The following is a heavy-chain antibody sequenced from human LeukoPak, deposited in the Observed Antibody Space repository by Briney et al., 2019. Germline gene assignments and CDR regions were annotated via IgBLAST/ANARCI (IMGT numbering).Heavy chain of an antibody. CDR1: GFTLSSFE. CDR3: ASDPRDGGQNV. Sequence: GGSLRLSCTVSGFTLSSFEMTWIRQAPGKGLEWVSSIDYSGGSAYYADSVKGRFTFSRDKAKNTLYLQMNSLRPEDSAVYYCASDPRDGGQNVWGKGTMVTVSS. CDR2: IDYSGGSA. V-gene: IGHV3-23*01. D-gene: IGHD5-24*01. J-gene: IGHJ6*04.